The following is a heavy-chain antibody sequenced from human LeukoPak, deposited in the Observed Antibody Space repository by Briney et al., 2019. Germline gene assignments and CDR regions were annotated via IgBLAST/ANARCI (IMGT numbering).Heavy chain of an antibody. J-gene: IGHJ4*02. Sequence: PXETLSLTCTVSGGSISSYYWSWIRQPPGKGLEWIGYIYYSGSTNYNPSLKSRVTISVDTSKNQFSLKLSSVTAADTAVYYCARHMGLGYSYGYPYFDYWGQGTLVTVSS. CDR2: IYYSGST. D-gene: IGHD5-18*01. CDR1: GGSISSYY. CDR3: ARHMGLGYSYGYPYFDY. V-gene: IGHV4-59*08.